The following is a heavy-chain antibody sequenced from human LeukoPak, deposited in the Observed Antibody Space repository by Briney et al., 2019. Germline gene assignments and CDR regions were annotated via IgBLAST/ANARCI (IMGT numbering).Heavy chain of an antibody. CDR2: ISGSAGST. D-gene: IGHD3-10*01. Sequence: GGSLRLSCAASGFTFRSFAMSWVRQAPGKGLEWVSAISGSAGSTYYADSVKGRFTISRGNSMNTLFLQMNSLRAEDTAVYYCAKSSFADYGSGIDYWGQGTLVTVSS. CDR1: GFTFRSFA. V-gene: IGHV3-23*01. CDR3: AKSSFADYGSGIDY. J-gene: IGHJ4*02.